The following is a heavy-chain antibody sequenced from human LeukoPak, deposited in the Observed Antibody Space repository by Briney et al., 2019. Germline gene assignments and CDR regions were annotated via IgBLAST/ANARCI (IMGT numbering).Heavy chain of an antibody. Sequence: GGSLRLSCAASRFTFSNAWMSWVRQAPGKGLEWVGRIRSTTDGGTTDYAAPVKGRFTISRDDSKNTLYLQMNSLKTEDTAVYYCTTDLRWELPNFDYRGQGTLVTVSS. J-gene: IGHJ4*02. CDR1: RFTFSNAW. V-gene: IGHV3-15*01. D-gene: IGHD1-26*01. CDR2: IRSTTDGGTT. CDR3: TTDLRWELPNFDY.